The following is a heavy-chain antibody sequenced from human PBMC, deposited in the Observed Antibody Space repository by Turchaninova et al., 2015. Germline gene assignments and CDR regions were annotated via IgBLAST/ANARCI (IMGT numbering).Heavy chain of an antibody. J-gene: IGHJ4*02. V-gene: IGHV7-81*01. Sequence: QIQLVQSGPELREPGESVKLSCKASGYTFTDYLVHGVNPAPGKGLKWMGWHNTYPGTPTSAHPLPGPAPPTPHSPPPANLQISNLKNEDTATYFCARSWRRGIRGLGFDYWGQG. CDR2: HNTYPGTP. CDR3: ARSWRRGIRGLGFDY. CDR1: GYTFTDYL. D-gene: IGHD1-1*01.